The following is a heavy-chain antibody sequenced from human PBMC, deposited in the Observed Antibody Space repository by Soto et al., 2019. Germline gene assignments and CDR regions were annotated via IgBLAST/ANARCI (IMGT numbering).Heavy chain of an antibody. V-gene: IGHV4-34*01. J-gene: IGHJ4*02. Sequence: SETLSLTCAVYGGSFSGYYWSWIRQPPGKGLEWIGEINHSGSTNYNPSLKSRVTISVDTSKNQFSLKLSSVTAADTAVYYCARYQSGVRAVIALAYWGQGTLATVSS. CDR2: INHSGST. CDR3: ARYQSGVRAVIALAY. CDR1: GGSFSGYY. D-gene: IGHD3-10*01.